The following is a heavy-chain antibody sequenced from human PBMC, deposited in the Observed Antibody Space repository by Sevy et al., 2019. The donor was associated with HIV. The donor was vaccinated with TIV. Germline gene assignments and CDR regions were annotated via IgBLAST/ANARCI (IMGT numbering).Heavy chain of an antibody. CDR3: VRGYFGSGSYRLLY. J-gene: IGHJ4*02. CDR2: INPNNGDA. CDR1: GYSFTGFY. D-gene: IGHD3-10*01. Sequence: ASVKVSCKASGYSFTGFYIHWMRQAPGQGLEWMGWINPNNGDAKYAQKYQGRVTMTRDTPATTTYMELTSLRSDDTAMYYCVRGYFGSGSYRLLYWGQGAPVTVSS. V-gene: IGHV1-2*02.